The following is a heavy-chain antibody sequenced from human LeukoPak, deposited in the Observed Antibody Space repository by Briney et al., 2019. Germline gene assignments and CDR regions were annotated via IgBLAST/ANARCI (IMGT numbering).Heavy chain of an antibody. CDR1: GGSFSGYY. CDR3: ARAVEMATMVDH. V-gene: IGHV4-34*01. J-gene: IGHJ4*02. CDR2: INHSGST. D-gene: IGHD5-24*01. Sequence: RTSETLSLTCAVYGGSFSGYYWSWIRQPPGKGLEWIGEINHSGSTNYNPSLKSRVTISVDTSKNQFSLKLSSVTAADTAVYYCARAVEMATMVDHWGQGTLVNVSS.